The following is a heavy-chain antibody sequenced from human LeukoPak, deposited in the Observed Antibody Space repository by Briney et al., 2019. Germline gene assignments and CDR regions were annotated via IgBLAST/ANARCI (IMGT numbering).Heavy chain of an antibody. J-gene: IGHJ4*02. CDR1: GGSISSYY. V-gene: IGHV4-59*01. CDR3: ASAGYYYGSGSYYNGPFDY. Sequence: SETLSLTCTVSGGSISSYYWSWIRQPPGKGLEWIGYIYYSGSTNYNPSLKSRVTISVDTSKNQFSLKLSSVTAADTAVYYCASAGYYYGSGSYYNGPFDYWGQGTLVTVSS. D-gene: IGHD3-10*01. CDR2: IYYSGST.